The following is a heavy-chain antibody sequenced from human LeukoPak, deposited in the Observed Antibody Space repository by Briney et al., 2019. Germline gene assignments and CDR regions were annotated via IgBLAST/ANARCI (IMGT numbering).Heavy chain of an antibody. V-gene: IGHV3-20*04. CDR1: GFTFDHYG. CDR2: IVRNGCGT. D-gene: IGHD3-10*01. J-gene: IGHJ4*02. CDR3: VRGFRGGPFDY. Sequence: PGGSLRLFCVASGFTFDHYGMSWVRQVPGKGLEWVSGIVRNGCGTGYADSVRGRFTNSRDNAENSLYVQMNSLRADDTALYYCVRGFRGGPFDYCSQGTLVTVSS.